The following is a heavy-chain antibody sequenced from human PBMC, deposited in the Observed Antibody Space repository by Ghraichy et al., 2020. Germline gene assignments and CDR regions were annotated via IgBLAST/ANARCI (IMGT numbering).Heavy chain of an antibody. Sequence: GGSLRLSCAVSGFTFSTYAMNWVRQAPGKGLEWVSAISSGGTTYYADSVKGQFTISRDNSKNTLYLQMNSLRAEDTAIYFCAKGQRSVDTSMITSDYWGQGTLVTVSS. J-gene: IGHJ4*02. V-gene: IGHV3-23*01. D-gene: IGHD5-18*01. CDR1: GFTFSTYA. CDR2: ISSGGTT. CDR3: AKGQRSVDTSMITSDY.